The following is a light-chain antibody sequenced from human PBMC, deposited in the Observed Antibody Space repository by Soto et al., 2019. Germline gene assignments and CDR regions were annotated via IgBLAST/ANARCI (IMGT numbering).Light chain of an antibody. V-gene: IGLV1-44*01. J-gene: IGLJ1*01. CDR2: ANN. CDR3: AAWDDSLDGSV. Sequence: QSVLTQPPSVSGTPGQTVTISCSGSSSNVGLNTVNWYQQLPGTAPKLLIYANNQRPAGVPDRFSGSKSGTSASLAISGLQSEDEADYYCAAWDDSLDGSVFGTGTKLTVL. CDR1: SSNVGLNT.